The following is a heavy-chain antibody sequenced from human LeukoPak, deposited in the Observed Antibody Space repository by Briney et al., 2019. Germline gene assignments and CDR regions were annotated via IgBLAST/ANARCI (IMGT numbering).Heavy chain of an antibody. CDR1: GYTFISYG. V-gene: IGHV1-18*01. CDR3: ARERITMFRGYFDY. CDR2: ISAYNGNT. J-gene: IGHJ4*02. D-gene: IGHD3-10*01. Sequence: GASVKVSCKASGYTFISYGISWVRQAPGQGLEWMGWISAYNGNTNYAQKVQGRVTMTTDTSTSTAYMELRSLRSDDTAVYYCARERITMFRGYFDYWGQGPLVTVSS.